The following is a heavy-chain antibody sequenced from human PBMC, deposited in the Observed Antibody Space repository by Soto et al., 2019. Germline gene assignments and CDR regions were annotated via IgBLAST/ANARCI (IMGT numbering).Heavy chain of an antibody. CDR2: INAGNGNT. Sequence: ASVKVSCKASGYTFTSYAMHWVRQAPGQRLEWMGWINAGNGNTKYSQKFQGRVTITRDTSACTAYMELSSLRSEDTAVYYCASSRITMVPYGMDVWGQGTTVTVSS. CDR3: ASSRITMVPYGMDV. D-gene: IGHD3-10*01. J-gene: IGHJ6*02. V-gene: IGHV1-3*01. CDR1: GYTFTSYA.